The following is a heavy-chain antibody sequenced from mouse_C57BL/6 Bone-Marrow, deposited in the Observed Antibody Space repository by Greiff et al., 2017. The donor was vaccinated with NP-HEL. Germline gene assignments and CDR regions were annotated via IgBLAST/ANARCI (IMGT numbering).Heavy chain of an antibody. CDR2: IDPETGGT. D-gene: IGHD1-1*01. J-gene: IGHJ2*01. V-gene: IGHV1-15*01. CDR3: TRTGLYYGSSLYYFDY. CDR1: GYTFTDYE. Sequence: QVQLQQSGAELVRPGASVTLSCKASGYTFTDYEMHWVKQTPVHGLEWIGAIDPETGGTAYNQKFKGKAILTADKSSSTAYMELRSLTSEDSAVYYCTRTGLYYGSSLYYFDYWGKGTTLTVSS.